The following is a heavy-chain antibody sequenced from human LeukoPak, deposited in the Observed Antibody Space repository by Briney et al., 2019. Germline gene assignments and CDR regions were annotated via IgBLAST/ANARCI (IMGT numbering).Heavy chain of an antibody. CDR3: AKSVTQNWFDP. CDR2: ISYDGSNK. CDR1: GFTFSNAW. J-gene: IGHJ5*02. V-gene: IGHV3-30*18. Sequence: GGSLRLSCAASGFTFSNAWMNWVRQAPGKGLEWVAVISYDGSNKYYADSVKGRFTISRDNSKNTLYLQMNSLRAEDTAVYYCAKSVTQNWFDPWGQGTLVTVSS. D-gene: IGHD4-17*01.